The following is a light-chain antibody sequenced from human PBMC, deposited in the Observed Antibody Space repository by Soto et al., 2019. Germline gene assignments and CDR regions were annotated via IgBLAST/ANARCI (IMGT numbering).Light chain of an antibody. CDR3: QQYNDWPPT. Sequence: EIVMTQSPATLSVSPGKRATLSCRASKSVSSNLAWYQQKPGQAPRLLIYGASTRATGFPAKFSGSVSVTEFTLTISRLQSEDFVVYYCQQYNDWPPTFGQGTKVEI. J-gene: IGKJ1*01. CDR2: GAS. V-gene: IGKV3-15*01. CDR1: KSVSSN.